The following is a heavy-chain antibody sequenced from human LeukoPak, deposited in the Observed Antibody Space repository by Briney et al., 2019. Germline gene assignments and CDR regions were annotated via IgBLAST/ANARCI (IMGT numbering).Heavy chain of an antibody. CDR3: ERTWYRYGFKYF. CDR2: INPSDGST. D-gene: IGHD5-18*01. V-gene: IGHV1-46*01. J-gene: IGHJ4*02. Sequence: ASVKLTCTVSGYSFTSYYRRWVRQAPGQGLEWMGIINPSDGSTTYAQKFQGRVSMTRDTSVRTVYMVLSSLRSDDTAVFYGERTWYRYGFKYFWVQGTLVAVSS. CDR1: GYSFTSYY.